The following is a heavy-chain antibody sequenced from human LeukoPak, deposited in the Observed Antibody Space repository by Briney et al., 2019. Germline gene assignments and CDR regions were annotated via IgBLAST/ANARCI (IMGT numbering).Heavy chain of an antibody. Sequence: SETLSLTCTVSGYSISSGNYWDWIRQPPGKGLEWIGSIYHSGSTYYNPSLKSRVTISVDTSKNQFSLKLNSVTAADTAVYYCAKPSNYYGSATDAFDFWGQGTMVTVSS. J-gene: IGHJ3*01. CDR1: GYSISSGNY. V-gene: IGHV4-38-2*02. CDR3: AKPSNYYGSATDAFDF. CDR2: IYHSGST. D-gene: IGHD3-10*01.